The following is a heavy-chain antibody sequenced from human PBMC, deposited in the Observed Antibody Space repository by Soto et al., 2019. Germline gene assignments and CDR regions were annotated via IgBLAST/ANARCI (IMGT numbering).Heavy chain of an antibody. V-gene: IGHV1-69*01. D-gene: IGHD4-17*01. CDR1: GGTFSSHS. Sequence: VQLMQSGAEVKQPGSSVKVSCEASGGTFSSHSINWVRQAPGQGLQWMGGIVTLFGTANYAQNFQGRVTITADQSTSTVYMELSSLRSDDTAVYYCAREVGYGDFSAALLDWCQGTLVTVSS. CDR2: IVTLFGTA. J-gene: IGHJ4*02. CDR3: AREVGYGDFSAALLD.